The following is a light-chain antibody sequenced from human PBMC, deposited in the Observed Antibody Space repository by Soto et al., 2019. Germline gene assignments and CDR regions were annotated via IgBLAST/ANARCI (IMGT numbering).Light chain of an antibody. V-gene: IGLV1-40*01. CDR3: QSYDSSLSGWV. Sequence: SVLTQPPSVSGAPGQRVTISCIGAGYDVHCYQQLPGTAPKVLIYGNNNRPSGVPDRFSGSKSGTSASLAITGLQAEDEADYYCQSYDSSLSGWVFGGGTKVTVL. CDR1: GAGYD. CDR2: GNN. J-gene: IGLJ3*02.